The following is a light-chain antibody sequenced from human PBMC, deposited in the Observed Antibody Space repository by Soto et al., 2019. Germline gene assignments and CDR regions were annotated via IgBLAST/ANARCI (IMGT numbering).Light chain of an antibody. Sequence: SVLTQPPSVSGAPEQRVSIYCTGSSTNIGAGNRVHGYQQRPGTAPKLLIVGGTIRPSGVPDRFPASTSGTSASLAITGLQAEDEGDYYCQSYDSTLSARDVFGTGTKVTV. CDR1: STNIGAGNR. CDR3: QSYDSTLSARDV. J-gene: IGLJ1*01. V-gene: IGLV1-40*01. CDR2: GGT.